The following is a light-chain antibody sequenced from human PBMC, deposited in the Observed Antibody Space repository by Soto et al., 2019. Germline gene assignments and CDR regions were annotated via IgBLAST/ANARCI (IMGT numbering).Light chain of an antibody. CDR1: QGISNW. V-gene: IGKV1-5*01. CDR3: QHYNTYFST. J-gene: IGKJ2*01. Sequence: DIQMTQSHSTLSASVGARVIISCRASQGISNWLAWYQQKPGKAPKLLIYDASSLVDGAPSRFSGRGSGTEFSLTISMLRPDDFANYECQHYNTYFSTFGQGTRLEIK. CDR2: DAS.